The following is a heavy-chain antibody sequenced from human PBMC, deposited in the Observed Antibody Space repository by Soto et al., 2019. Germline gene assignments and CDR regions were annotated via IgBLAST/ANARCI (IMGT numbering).Heavy chain of an antibody. CDR3: VSEGVGFDRSGYPSRYFDF. Sequence: SETLSLTCNVSGGPISGDYYWTRIRQPPVKGLEWIGYIFYSGSTYYNPSLKSRVTMSVDTSKNQFSLRLSSVTAADTAVYYCVSEGVGFDRSGYPSRYFDFWGQGILVTVSS. J-gene: IGHJ4*02. V-gene: IGHV4-30-4*01. CDR1: GGPISGDYY. CDR2: IFYSGST. D-gene: IGHD3-22*01.